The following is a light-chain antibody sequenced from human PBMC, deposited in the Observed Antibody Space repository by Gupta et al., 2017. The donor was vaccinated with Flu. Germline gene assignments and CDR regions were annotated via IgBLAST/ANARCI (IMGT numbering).Light chain of an antibody. V-gene: IGKV2-24*01. CDR1: QSLVHSDGETY. CDR3: MQSTQFPYT. J-gene: IGKJ2*01. CDR2: RIS. Sequence: IVMTQTPPSSYFILGPPASISCRSSQSLVHSDGETYLSWLQQRPGQPPRLLIYRISNRFSGVPDRISGSGAGTDFTLKISRVEGEDVGIYYCMQSTQFPYTFGQGTKLEIK.